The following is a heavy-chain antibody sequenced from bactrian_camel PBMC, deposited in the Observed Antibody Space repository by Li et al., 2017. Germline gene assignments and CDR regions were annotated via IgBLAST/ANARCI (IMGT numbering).Heavy chain of an antibody. CDR3: AAARASSSTCSRGYVLRQSQTAS. CDR1: GYTYSSIC. D-gene: IGHD1*01. V-gene: IGHV3S26*01. Sequence: HVQLVESGGGSVQAGGSLKLSCVASGYTYSSICMAWFRQAPGKEREGVANIDKDGTTVIADSMKGRFSISKDNAENTLYLQMNNLKPEDTAMYCCAAARASSSTCSRGYVLRQSQTASWGQGTQVTVS. J-gene: IGHJ4*01. CDR2: IDKDGTT.